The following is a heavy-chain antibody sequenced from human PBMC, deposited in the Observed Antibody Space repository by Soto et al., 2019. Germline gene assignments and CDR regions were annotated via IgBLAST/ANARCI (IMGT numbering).Heavy chain of an antibody. CDR2: INPSGGST. Sequence: PGGSLRLSCAASGFTFSSYAMSWVRQAPGQGLEWMGIINPSGGSTSYAQKFQGRVTMTRDTSTSTVYMELSSLRSEDTAVYYCARSGDTDPLLIRLGEFPYYWGQGTLVTVSS. V-gene: IGHV1-46*01. J-gene: IGHJ4*02. CDR3: ARSGDTDPLLIRLGEFPYY. D-gene: IGHD3-16*01. CDR1: GFTFSSYA.